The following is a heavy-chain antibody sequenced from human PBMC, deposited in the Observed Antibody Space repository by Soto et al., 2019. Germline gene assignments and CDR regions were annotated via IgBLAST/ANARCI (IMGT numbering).Heavy chain of an antibody. V-gene: IGHV4-34*01. CDR2: INHSGST. CDR1: GGSFSGYY. Sequence: SETLSLTCAVYGGSFSGYYWSWIRQPPGKGLEWIGEINHSGSTNYNPSLKSRVTISVDTSKNQFSLKLSSVTAADTAVYYCARQTGHGYFDYWGQGTLVTVSS. CDR3: ARQTGHGYFDY. J-gene: IGHJ4*02.